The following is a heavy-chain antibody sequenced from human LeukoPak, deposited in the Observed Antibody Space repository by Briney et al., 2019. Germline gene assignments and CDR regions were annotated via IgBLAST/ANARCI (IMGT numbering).Heavy chain of an antibody. CDR3: ARETLTYFYDSGSRH. J-gene: IGHJ4*02. CDR2: ICYDASNK. Sequence: GGSLRLSCAASGFTFSSYVMHWVRQAPGKGLEWVAVICYDASNKYYADSVKGRFTISRDNSKNALYLQMNSLRAEDTAVYYCARETLTYFYDSGSRHWGQGTLATVSS. D-gene: IGHD3-10*01. CDR1: GFTFSSYV. V-gene: IGHV3-33*01.